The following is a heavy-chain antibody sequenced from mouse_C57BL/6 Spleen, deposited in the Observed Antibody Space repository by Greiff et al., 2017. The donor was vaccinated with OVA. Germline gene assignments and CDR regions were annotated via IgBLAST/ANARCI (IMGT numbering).Heavy chain of an antibody. Sequence: VKLQQSGAELVKPGASVKISCKASGYAFSSYGMNWVKQRPGKGLAWIGTIYPGDGETYYNGKFKGKATLTADKSYSTAYMQLSSLTSECSAVYFSATLTGDFDYWGQGTTLTVSS. J-gene: IGHJ2*01. CDR2: IYPGDGET. V-gene: IGHV1-80*01. CDR1: GYAFSSYG. D-gene: IGHD4-1*01. CDR3: ATLTGDFDY.